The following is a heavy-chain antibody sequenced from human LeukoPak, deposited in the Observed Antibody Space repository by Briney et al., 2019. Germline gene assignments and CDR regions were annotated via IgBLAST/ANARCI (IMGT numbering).Heavy chain of an antibody. CDR2: IYHSGST. J-gene: IGHJ3*02. Sequence: QSSETLSLTCTVSGYSISSGYYWGWIRQPPGKGLEWIGSIYHSGSTYYNPSLKSRVTISVDTSKNQFSLKLSSVSAADTAVYYCARVDGDYAFDIWGQGTMVTVSS. CDR1: GYSISSGYY. D-gene: IGHD4-17*01. CDR3: ARVDGDYAFDI. V-gene: IGHV4-38-2*02.